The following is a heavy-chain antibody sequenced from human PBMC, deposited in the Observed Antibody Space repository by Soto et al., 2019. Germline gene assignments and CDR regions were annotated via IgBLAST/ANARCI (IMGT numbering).Heavy chain of an antibody. D-gene: IGHD1-7*01. J-gene: IGHJ6*03. V-gene: IGHV4-39*01. Sequence: QLQLQESGPGLVNPSETLSPTCTVSGGSISSSSYYWGWIRQPPGKGLEWIGSIYYSGSTYYNPSLKSRVTISVDTSKNQFSLKLSSVTAADTAVYYCARLITGTTIGYYYYYMDVWGKGSKVTV. CDR2: IYYSGST. CDR3: ARLITGTTIGYYYYYMDV. CDR1: GGSISSSSYY.